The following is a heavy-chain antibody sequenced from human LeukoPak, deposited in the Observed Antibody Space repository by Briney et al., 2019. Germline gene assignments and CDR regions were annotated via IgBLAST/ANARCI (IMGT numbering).Heavy chain of an antibody. V-gene: IGHV3-23*01. Sequence: GGTLRLSCAASGFTFSSYGMSWVRQAPGKGLEWVSAISGSGGSTYYADSVKGRFTISRDNSKNTLYLQMNSLRAEDTAVYYCARGRYYDFWSGDAFDIWGQGTMVTVSS. D-gene: IGHD3-3*01. CDR1: GFTFSSYG. CDR3: ARGRYYDFWSGDAFDI. CDR2: ISGSGGST. J-gene: IGHJ3*02.